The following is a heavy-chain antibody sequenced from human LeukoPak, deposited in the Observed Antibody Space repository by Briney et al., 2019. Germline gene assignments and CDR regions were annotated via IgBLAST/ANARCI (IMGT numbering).Heavy chain of an antibody. CDR3: ASSTYYYDSSGPPAFDY. D-gene: IGHD3-22*01. CDR1: GGSFSGYY. J-gene: IGHJ4*02. V-gene: IGHV4-34*01. CDR2: INHSGST. Sequence: SGTLSLTCAVYGGSFSGYYWSWIRQPPGKGLEWLGEINHSGSTNYNPSLKSRVTISVDTSKNQFSLKLSSVTAADTAVYYCASSTYYYDSSGPPAFDYWGQGTLVTVSS.